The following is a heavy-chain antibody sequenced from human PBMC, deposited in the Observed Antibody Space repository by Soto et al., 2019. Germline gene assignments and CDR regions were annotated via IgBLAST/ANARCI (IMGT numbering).Heavy chain of an antibody. CDR2: IYNSVST. Sequence: SETLSLTCSVSGDSISNSYWSWIRQPPGKGLEWIAFIYNSVSTNYNPSLKSRVTISVDTSKNQFSLKLTSVTAADTAVYYCARSQTTVTSYDYWGQGTLVTVSS. D-gene: IGHD4-17*01. V-gene: IGHV4-59*01. CDR1: GDSISNSY. CDR3: ARSQTTVTSYDY. J-gene: IGHJ4*02.